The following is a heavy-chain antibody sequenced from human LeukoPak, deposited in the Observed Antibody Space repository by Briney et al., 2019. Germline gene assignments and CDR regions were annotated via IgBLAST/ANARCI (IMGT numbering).Heavy chain of an antibody. D-gene: IGHD3-16*01. CDR2: IYHSGST. Sequence: PSETLSLTCTVSGGSISSYYWSWIRQPPGKGLEWIGNIYHSGSTYYNPSLKSRVTISVDTSKNQFSLKLTSVTAADTAVYYCARGNLDYYYYMDVWGKGTTVTVSS. V-gene: IGHV4-59*08. J-gene: IGHJ6*03. CDR3: ARGNLDYYYYMDV. CDR1: GGSISSYY.